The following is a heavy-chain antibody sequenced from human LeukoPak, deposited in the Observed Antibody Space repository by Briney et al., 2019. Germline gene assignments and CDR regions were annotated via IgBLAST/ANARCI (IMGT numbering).Heavy chain of an antibody. Sequence: GGSLRLSCAGSRLPFSIAWMTWVRQAPGKGLEWVGRIKSRADGGTTDYAAPVKGRFAISRDDSKSMVYLQMISLRTEDTAVYYCTTPVHYSDSRFDFWGQGTLVTVSS. J-gene: IGHJ4*02. CDR3: TTPVHYSDSRFDF. V-gene: IGHV3-15*01. CDR1: RLPFSIAW. D-gene: IGHD3-22*01. CDR2: IKSRADGGTT.